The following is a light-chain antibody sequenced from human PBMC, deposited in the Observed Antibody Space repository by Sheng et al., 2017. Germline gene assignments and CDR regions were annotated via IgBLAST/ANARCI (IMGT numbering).Light chain of an antibody. J-gene: IGKJ3*01. Sequence: EIVMTQSPATLSVSPGERATLSCRASQSVSSNLAWYQQKPGQAPRLLIYGASTRATGIPARFSGSGSGTEFTLTISSLQSEDFAVYYCLQHNSIIVTTYGPGTKVDIK. CDR1: QSVSSN. CDR3: LQHNSIIVTT. CDR2: GAS. V-gene: IGKV3-15*01.